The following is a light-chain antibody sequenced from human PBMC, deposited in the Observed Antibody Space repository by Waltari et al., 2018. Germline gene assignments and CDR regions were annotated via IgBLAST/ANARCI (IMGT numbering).Light chain of an antibody. V-gene: IGKV3-15*01. CDR1: QSVSSN. Sequence: EIVMTQSPATLSVSPGERATLSCRASQSVSSNLAWYQQKPGQATRLLIYGAATRATGIPARFSGSESGTEFTLTISSMQSEAFAVYYCQQYNNWPSWTFGQGTKVEIK. CDR2: GAA. J-gene: IGKJ1*01. CDR3: QQYNNWPSWT.